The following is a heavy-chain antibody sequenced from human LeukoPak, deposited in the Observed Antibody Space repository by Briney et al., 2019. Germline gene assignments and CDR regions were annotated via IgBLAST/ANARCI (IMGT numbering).Heavy chain of an antibody. CDR1: GGSISSSNW. CDR2: IYHSGST. CDR3: ARDLERRGYFDY. Sequence: SETLSLTFAVSGGSISSSNWWSWVRQPPGKGLEWIGEIYHSGSTNYNPSLKTRVTISVDKSKNQFSLKLGSVTAADTAVYYCARDLERRGYFDYWGQGTLVTVSS. D-gene: IGHD1-1*01. V-gene: IGHV4-4*02. J-gene: IGHJ4*02.